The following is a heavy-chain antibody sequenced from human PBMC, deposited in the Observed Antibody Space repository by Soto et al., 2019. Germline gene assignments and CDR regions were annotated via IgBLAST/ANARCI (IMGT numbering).Heavy chain of an antibody. CDR3: ARGRGYSGDDHYYYFDMDV. D-gene: IGHD5-12*01. CDR1: GGTFNNYP. CDR2: SIPIFGTA. J-gene: IGHJ6*02. Sequence: QVQLVQSGAEVKKPGSSVKVSCKASGGTFNNYPITWVRQAPGEGLEWMGGSIPIFGTANYAQKFQGRVTISVDESTRTAYMELSSLRSEDTDVYYCARGRGYSGDDHYYYFDMDVWGQGTTVTVAS. V-gene: IGHV1-69*01.